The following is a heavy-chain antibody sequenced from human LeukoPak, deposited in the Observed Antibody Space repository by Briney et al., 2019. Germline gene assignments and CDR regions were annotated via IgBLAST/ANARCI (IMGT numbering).Heavy chain of an antibody. CDR2: IYYSGST. CDR1: GGSFSGYY. D-gene: IGHD3-22*01. CDR3: TLGYYDSSGYYWGPYDY. V-gene: IGHV4-34*03. J-gene: IGHJ4*02. Sequence: SETLSLTCAVYGGSFSGYYWGWIRQPPGKGLEWIGSIYYSGSTYYNPSLKSRVTISVDTPKNQFSLKLSSVTAADTAVYYCTLGYYDSSGYYWGPYDYWGQGTLVTVSS.